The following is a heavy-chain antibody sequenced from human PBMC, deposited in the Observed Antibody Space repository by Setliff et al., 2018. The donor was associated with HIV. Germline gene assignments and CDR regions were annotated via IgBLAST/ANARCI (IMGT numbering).Heavy chain of an antibody. CDR1: DDPINSFY. J-gene: IGHJ4*02. V-gene: IGHV4-4*09. D-gene: IGHD4-17*01. Sequence: PSETLSLTCTVSDDPINSFYWSWIRQPPGKGLEWIGYIYPSTSANYNPSLKSRVRILLDTSMNQFSLKLTSVTAADTAVYYCVGDETTVTFDYWGQGTLVTVSS. CDR2: IYPSTSA. CDR3: VGDETTVTFDY.